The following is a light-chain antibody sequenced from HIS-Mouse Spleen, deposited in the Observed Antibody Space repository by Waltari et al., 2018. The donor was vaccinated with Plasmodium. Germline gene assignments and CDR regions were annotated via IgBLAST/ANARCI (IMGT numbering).Light chain of an antibody. CDR2: AAS. CDR3: QQYYSYLLT. J-gene: IGKJ4*01. CDR1: QGISSY. Sequence: IRMTQSPSSFSSSTVDRVTITCRACQGISSYLAWYQQNPGKAAKILIYAASTLRSGVPSRFSGSGAGTDFTITISCLQSEDVATYYCQQYYSYLLTFGGGTKVEIK. V-gene: IGKV1-8*01.